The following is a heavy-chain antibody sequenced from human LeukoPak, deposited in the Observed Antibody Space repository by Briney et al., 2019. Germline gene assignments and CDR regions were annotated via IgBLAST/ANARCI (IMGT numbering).Heavy chain of an antibody. CDR3: AKESAYDILTGYSDY. CDR2: IGGSGGST. Sequence: GGSLRLSCAASGFTFSSYAMSWVRQAPGKGLEWVSGIGGSGGSTCYADSVKGRFTISRDNSKNTMYLQMNSLRAEDTAAYYCAKESAYDILTGYSDYWGQGTLVTVSS. J-gene: IGHJ4*02. D-gene: IGHD3-9*01. V-gene: IGHV3-23*01. CDR1: GFTFSSYA.